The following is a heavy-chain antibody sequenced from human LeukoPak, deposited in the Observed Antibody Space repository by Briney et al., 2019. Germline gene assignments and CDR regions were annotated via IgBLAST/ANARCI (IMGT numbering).Heavy chain of an antibody. CDR2: IWYDGSNK. CDR3: ARDKGSYSSYYFDY. Sequence: GGSLRLSRATSGFTFNRFGMHWVRQAPGKGLEWVAVIWYDGSNKYYADSVKGRFTISRDNSKNTLYLQMNSLRAEDTAVYYCARDKGSYSSYYFDYWGQGTLVTVSS. V-gene: IGHV3-33*01. J-gene: IGHJ4*02. CDR1: GFTFNRFG. D-gene: IGHD1-26*01.